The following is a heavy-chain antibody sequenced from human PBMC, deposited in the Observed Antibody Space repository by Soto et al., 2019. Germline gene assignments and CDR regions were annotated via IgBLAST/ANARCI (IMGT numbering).Heavy chain of an antibody. CDR1: GGSFSGYY. D-gene: IGHD6-13*01. Sequence: AETLSLTCAVYGGSFSGYYWIWIRHPPGKGLEWIGEINHSGSTNYNPSLKSRVTISVDTSKNQFSLKLSSVTAADTAVYYCARASAAGYDYWGQGTLVTSPQ. V-gene: IGHV4-34*01. J-gene: IGHJ4*02. CDR3: ARASAAGYDY. CDR2: INHSGST.